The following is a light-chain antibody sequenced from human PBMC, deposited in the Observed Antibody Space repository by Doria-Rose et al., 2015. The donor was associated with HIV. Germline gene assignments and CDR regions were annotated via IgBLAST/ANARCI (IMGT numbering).Light chain of an antibody. CDR2: SAS. CDR3: QQSHSTFLT. Sequence: RVTISCRASQPISISLNWYQQKPGKAPNLLIYSASNLQSGVPSRFNGGGSGTDFTLTVSDLQPEDFATYYCQQSHSTFLTFGGGTKVGIK. CDR1: QPISIS. V-gene: IGKV1-39*01. J-gene: IGKJ4*01.